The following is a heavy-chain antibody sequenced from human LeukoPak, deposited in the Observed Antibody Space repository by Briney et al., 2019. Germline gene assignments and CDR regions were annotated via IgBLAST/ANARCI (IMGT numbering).Heavy chain of an antibody. D-gene: IGHD3-10*01. CDR2: INPNSGRT. CDR3: ARVSYGSGSYSLLFDY. Sequence: ASVKVSCKASGYTFTGYYMHWVRQAPGQGLEWMGCINPNSGRTNYAQKFQGRVTMTRDTSISTAYMELSRLRSDDTAVYYCARVSYGSGSYSLLFDYWGQGTLVTVSS. CDR1: GYTFTGYY. V-gene: IGHV1-2*02. J-gene: IGHJ4*02.